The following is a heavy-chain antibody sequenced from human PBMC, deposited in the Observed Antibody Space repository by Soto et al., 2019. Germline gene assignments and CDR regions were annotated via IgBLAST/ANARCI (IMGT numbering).Heavy chain of an antibody. CDR3: ARRTRSYYYDSSGYRGWFDP. D-gene: IGHD3-22*01. J-gene: IGHJ5*02. CDR1: GYSFTSYW. V-gene: IGHV5-51*01. CDR2: IYPGDSDT. Sequence: GESLKISCKGSGYSFTSYWIGWVRQLPGKGLEWMGIIYPGDSDTRYSPSFQGQVTISADKSISTAYLQWSSLKASDTAMYYCARRTRSYYYDSSGYRGWFDPWGRGTLVTVSS.